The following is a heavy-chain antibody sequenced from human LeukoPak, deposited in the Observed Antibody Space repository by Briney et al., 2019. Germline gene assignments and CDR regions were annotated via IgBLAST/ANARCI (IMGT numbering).Heavy chain of an antibody. CDR2: ITGAGNI. Sequence: GGSLRLSCAASGFTFDGYAMSWVRQAPGKGLEWVSTITGAGNIYYADSVKGRFTISRDNSKNTLYLQMNSLRAEGTAVYYCAKRRLGAANPGDFDYWGQGTLVTVSS. J-gene: IGHJ4*02. V-gene: IGHV3-23*01. CDR3: AKRRLGAANPGDFDY. D-gene: IGHD2-15*01. CDR1: GFTFDGYA.